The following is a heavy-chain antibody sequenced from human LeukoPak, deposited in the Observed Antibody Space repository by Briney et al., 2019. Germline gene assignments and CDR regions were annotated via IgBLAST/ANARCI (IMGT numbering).Heavy chain of an antibody. CDR3: ARGGIFGVVKKIKNYFDY. D-gene: IGHD3-3*01. Sequence: PSETLSLTCTVSGGSISSYYWSWIRQAPGKGLEWIGEINHSGSTNYNPSLKSRVTISVDTSKNQFSLKLSSVTAADTAVYYCARGGIFGVVKKIKNYFDYWGQGTLVTVSS. J-gene: IGHJ4*02. CDR2: INHSGST. CDR1: GGSISSYY. V-gene: IGHV4-34*01.